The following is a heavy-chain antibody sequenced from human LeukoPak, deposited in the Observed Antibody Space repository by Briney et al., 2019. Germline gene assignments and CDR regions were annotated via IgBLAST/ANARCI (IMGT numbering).Heavy chain of an antibody. CDR2: IIPIFGTA. Sequence: ASVKVSCKASGGTFISYAIIWVRQAPGQGLEWMGRIIPIFGTANYAQKFQGRVTITTDESTSTAYMELSSLRSEHTAVYYCAREALLYYDSSGYYLGWFQHWGQGTLVTVSS. CDR3: AREALLYYDSSGYYLGWFQH. D-gene: IGHD3-22*01. CDR1: GGTFISYA. J-gene: IGHJ1*01. V-gene: IGHV1-69*05.